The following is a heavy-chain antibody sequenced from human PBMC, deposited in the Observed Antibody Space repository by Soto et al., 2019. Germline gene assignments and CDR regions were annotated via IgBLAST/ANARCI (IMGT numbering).Heavy chain of an antibody. CDR2: ISYDGSNK. Sequence: QVQLVESGGGVVQPGRSLRLSCAASGFTFRNYAMHWVRQAPGKGLEWVAVISYDGSNKYYADSVKGRFTISRDNSKNTLYLQMNSLRAEDTAVYKCARDPGADSSGYLDYWGQGTLVTVSS. V-gene: IGHV3-30-3*01. CDR3: ARDPGADSSGYLDY. D-gene: IGHD3-22*01. CDR1: GFTFRNYA. J-gene: IGHJ4*02.